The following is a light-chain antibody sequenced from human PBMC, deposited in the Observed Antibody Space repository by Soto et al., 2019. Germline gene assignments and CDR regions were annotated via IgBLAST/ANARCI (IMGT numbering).Light chain of an antibody. V-gene: IGLV2-14*01. Sequence: QSALTQPASVSGSPGQSLTISCTGSSSDVGGYNYVSWYQQHPGKAPKLMIYEVSNRPSGISNRLSGSKSGNTASLTLSGVQAEYEADYYCSSYTSSSTLVFGGGTKVTVL. CDR3: SSYTSSSTLV. CDR2: EVS. CDR1: SSDVGGYNY. J-gene: IGLJ2*01.